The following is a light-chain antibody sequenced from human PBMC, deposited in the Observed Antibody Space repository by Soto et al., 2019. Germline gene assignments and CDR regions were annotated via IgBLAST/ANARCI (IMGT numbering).Light chain of an antibody. CDR2: AAS. Sequence: EIVLTQSPSTLSASPGDRATLYCRASQSVSRNLAWYQQKPGQAPRLLIYAASTMPPGLPARFRGSGSGPAFTLTISSLQPDDFATYYCQQYSSYWTFAQGTKVDIK. CDR1: QSVSRN. CDR3: QQYSSYWT. V-gene: IGKV3-15*01. J-gene: IGKJ1*01.